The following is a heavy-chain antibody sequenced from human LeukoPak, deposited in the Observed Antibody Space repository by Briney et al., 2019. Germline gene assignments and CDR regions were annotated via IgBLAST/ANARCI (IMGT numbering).Heavy chain of an antibody. CDR2: INPSGDTT. CDR1: GYTLTSYY. J-gene: IGHJ6*02. CDR3: ASVYKNGMDV. D-gene: IGHD5-24*01. V-gene: IGHV1-46*01. Sequence: GASVKVPCKASGYTLTSYYLHWVRQAPGQGLEWMAIINPSGDTTSHAQKFQGRVTMTRDTSASTVYMELSSLRSEDTAVYYCASVYKNGMDVWGQGTTVTVSS.